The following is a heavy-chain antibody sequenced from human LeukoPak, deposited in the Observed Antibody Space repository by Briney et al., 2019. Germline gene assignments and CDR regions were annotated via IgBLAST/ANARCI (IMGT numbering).Heavy chain of an antibody. CDR3: ARGDRLRQVFDY. J-gene: IGHJ4*02. CDR1: VGSISSSSYY. CDR2: IYYSGSN. V-gene: IGHV4-39*07. D-gene: IGHD4-17*01. Sequence: PSETLSLTCTVSVGSISSSSYYCGWIRQPPGKGLVWIGSIYYSGSNYYNPSLKSRVTISVDTSKNQFSLKLSSVTAADTAVYYCARGDRLRQVFDYWGQGTLVTVSS.